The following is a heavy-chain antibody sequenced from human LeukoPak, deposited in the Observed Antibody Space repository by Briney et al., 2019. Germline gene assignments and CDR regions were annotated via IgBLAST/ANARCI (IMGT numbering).Heavy chain of an antibody. J-gene: IGHJ5*02. CDR3: ARGIVVVPAAMSGYWFDP. Sequence: SETLSLTCAVYGGSFSGYYWSWIRQPPGKGLEWIGEIYHSGSTNYNPSLKSRVTTSVDTSKNQFSLKLSSVTAADTAVYYCARGIVVVPAAMSGYWFDPWGQGTLVTVSS. V-gene: IGHV4-34*01. CDR1: GGSFSGYY. CDR2: IYHSGST. D-gene: IGHD2-2*01.